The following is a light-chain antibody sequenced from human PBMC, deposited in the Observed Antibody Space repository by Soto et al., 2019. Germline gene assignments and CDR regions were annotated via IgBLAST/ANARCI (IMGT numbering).Light chain of an antibody. CDR2: DAS. CDR1: QDIRNF. Sequence: DIQMTQSPSSLSASGGDRVTITSQASQDIRNFFNWYQQKPGKAPKLLIYDASNLDTGVPSRFSGRGAGTDFTSTIICLQPEDIATYYFQQYDNLPITFSQGTRLDIK. CDR3: QQYDNLPIT. V-gene: IGKV1-33*01. J-gene: IGKJ5*01.